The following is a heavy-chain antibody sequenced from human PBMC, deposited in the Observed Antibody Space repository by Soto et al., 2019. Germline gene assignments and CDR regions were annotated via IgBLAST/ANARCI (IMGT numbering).Heavy chain of an antibody. J-gene: IGHJ3*02. CDR2: ISAYNGNT. V-gene: IGHV1-18*01. Sequence: QVQLVQSGAEVKKPGASVKVSCKASGYTFTSYGLSWVRQAPGQGREWMGWISAYNGNTNYAQKLQGRVTMTTDTATSTAYMELRSLSSDDTAVYDCARDLRRNYYDSSGYDPDAFDIWGQGTMVTVSS. CDR3: ARDLRRNYYDSSGYDPDAFDI. CDR1: GYTFTSYG. D-gene: IGHD3-22*01.